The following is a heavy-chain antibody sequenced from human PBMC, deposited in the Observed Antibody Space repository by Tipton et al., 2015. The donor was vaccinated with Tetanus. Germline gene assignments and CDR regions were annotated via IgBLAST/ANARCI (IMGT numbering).Heavy chain of an antibody. CDR1: GYTFTGYY. J-gene: IGHJ6*02. D-gene: IGHD3-22*01. CDR2: IDPNSGGT. V-gene: IGHV1-2*02. Sequence: QLVQSGAEMTKPGASVKVSCKASGYTFTGYYIYWVRQAPGQGLEWMGWIDPNSGGTVYAQKFQGRVTMTRDTSISTAYMELRSLRSDDTAVYYCARDRGDYIYYGMDVWGPGTTVTVS. CDR3: ARDRGDYIYYGMDV.